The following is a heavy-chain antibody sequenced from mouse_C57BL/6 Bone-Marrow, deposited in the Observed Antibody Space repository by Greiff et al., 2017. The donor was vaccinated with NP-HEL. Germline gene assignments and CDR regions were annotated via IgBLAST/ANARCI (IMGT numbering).Heavy chain of an antibody. CDR3: ARDADYGNYYAMDY. D-gene: IGHD2-1*01. CDR2: SRNKANDYTT. Sequence: EVMLVESGGGLVQSGRSLRLSCATSGFTFSDFYMEWVRQAPGKGLEWIAASRNKANDYTTEYSASVEGRFIVSRDTSQSILYLQMNALRAEDTAIYYCARDADYGNYYAMDYWGQGTSVTVSS. V-gene: IGHV7-1*01. CDR1: GFTFSDFY. J-gene: IGHJ4*01.